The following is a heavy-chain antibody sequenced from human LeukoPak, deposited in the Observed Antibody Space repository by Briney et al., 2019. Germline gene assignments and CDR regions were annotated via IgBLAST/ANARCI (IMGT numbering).Heavy chain of an antibody. V-gene: IGHV3-30*03. J-gene: IGHJ5*02. CDR3: ARDQITFGGVTIGLGRFDP. CDR2: ISYDGSNK. CDR1: GFTFSSYG. D-gene: IGHD3-16*01. Sequence: PGGSLRLSCAASGFTFSSYGMHWVRQAPGKGLEWVAVISYDGSNKYYADSVKGRFTISRDNSKNTLYLQMNSLRAEDTAVYYCARDQITFGGVTIGLGRFDPWGQGTLVTVSS.